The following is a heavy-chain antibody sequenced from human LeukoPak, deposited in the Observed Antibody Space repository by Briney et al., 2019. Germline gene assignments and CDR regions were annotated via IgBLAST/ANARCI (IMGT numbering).Heavy chain of an antibody. CDR1: GGSFSGYY. J-gene: IGHJ5*02. V-gene: IGHV4-34*01. D-gene: IGHD5-18*01. CDR3: ARRMGYSLGWFDP. CDR2: INHSGST. Sequence: SETLSLTCAVYGGSFSGYYWSWIRQPPGKGLEWIGEINHSGSTNYNPSLKSRVTISVDTSKNQLSLKLSSVTAADTAVYYCARRMGYSLGWFDPWGQGTLVTVSS.